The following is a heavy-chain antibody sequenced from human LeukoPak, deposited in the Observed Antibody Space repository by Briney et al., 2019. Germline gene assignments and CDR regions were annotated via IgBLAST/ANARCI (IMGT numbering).Heavy chain of an antibody. Sequence: PGGSLRLSCAASGFTVSSNYMSWVRQAPGKGLEWVSVIYSGGSTHYADSVKGRFTISRDNSKNTLYLQMNSLRAEDTAVYYCARGGSITMVRGFTFDYWGQGTLVTVSS. V-gene: IGHV3-53*01. D-gene: IGHD3-10*01. CDR2: IYSGGST. J-gene: IGHJ4*02. CDR1: GFTVSSNY. CDR3: ARGGSITMVRGFTFDY.